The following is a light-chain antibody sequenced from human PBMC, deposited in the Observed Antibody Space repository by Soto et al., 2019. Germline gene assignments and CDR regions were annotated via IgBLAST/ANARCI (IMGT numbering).Light chain of an antibody. V-gene: IGLV2-11*01. CDR3: CSDAGSPRYV. CDR2: DVS. CDR1: SSDVGGYNY. J-gene: IGLJ1*01. Sequence: QSALTQPRSVSGSPGQSVTISCTGTSSDVGGYNYVSWYQQHPGKAPKVMIYDVSERPSGVPDRFSGSKSGNTASLTISGLHAEDEDDYYCCSDAGSPRYVLGTGTKVTVL.